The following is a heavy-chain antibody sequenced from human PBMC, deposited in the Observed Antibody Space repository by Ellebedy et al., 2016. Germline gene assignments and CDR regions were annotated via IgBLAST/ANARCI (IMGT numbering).Heavy chain of an antibody. CDR3: ARGVVVTAIRGYYYYYGMDV. CDR2: IYYSGST. CDR1: GGSVSSGSYY. J-gene: IGHJ6*02. D-gene: IGHD2-21*02. V-gene: IGHV4-61*01. Sequence: GSLRLSXTVSGGSVSSGSYYWSWIRQPPGKGLEWIGYIYYSGSTNYNPSLKSRVTISVDTSKNQFSLKLSSVTAADTAVYYCARGVVVTAIRGYYYYYGMDVWGQGTTVTVSS.